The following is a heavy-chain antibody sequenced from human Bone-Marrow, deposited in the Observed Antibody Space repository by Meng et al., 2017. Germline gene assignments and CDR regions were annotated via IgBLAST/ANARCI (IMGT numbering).Heavy chain of an antibody. Sequence: QLQLQDSGSGLVKPSQTLSLTCAVSGGSISSGGYSWSWIRQPPGKGLEWIGYIYHSGSTYYNPSLKSRVTISVDRSKNQFSLKLSSVTAADTAVYYCARVSPGRYCSSTSCYWFDPWGQGTLVTVSS. D-gene: IGHD2-2*01. CDR1: GGSISSGGYS. J-gene: IGHJ5*02. CDR3: ARVSPGRYCSSTSCYWFDP. V-gene: IGHV4-30-2*01. CDR2: IYHSGST.